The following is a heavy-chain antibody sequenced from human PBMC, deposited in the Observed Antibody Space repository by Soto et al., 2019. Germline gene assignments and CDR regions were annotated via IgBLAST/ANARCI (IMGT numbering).Heavy chain of an antibody. CDR3: AAETYCGGDCYPGDY. CDR2: IVVGSGNT. V-gene: IGHV1-58*01. J-gene: IGHJ4*02. CDR1: GFTFTSSA. Sequence: ASVKVSCKASGFTFTSSAVQWVRQARGQRLEWIGWIVVGSGNTNYAQKFQERVTITRDMSTSTAYMELSSLRSEDTAVYYCAAETYCGGDCYPGDYWGQGTLVTVSS. D-gene: IGHD2-21*02.